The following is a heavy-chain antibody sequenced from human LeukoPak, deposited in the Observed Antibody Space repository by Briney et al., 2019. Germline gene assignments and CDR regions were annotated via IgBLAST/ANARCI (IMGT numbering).Heavy chain of an antibody. D-gene: IGHD2-21*01. CDR3: ARAISGY. Sequence: GGSLRLSCAASGFTFSNYAMSWVRQPPGKGLEWVAVISYDGSNKYYADSVKGRFTISRDNSKNTLYLQMNSLRAEDTAVYYCARAISGYWGQGTLVTVSS. CDR1: GFTFSNYA. V-gene: IGHV3-30*04. J-gene: IGHJ4*02. CDR2: ISYDGSNK.